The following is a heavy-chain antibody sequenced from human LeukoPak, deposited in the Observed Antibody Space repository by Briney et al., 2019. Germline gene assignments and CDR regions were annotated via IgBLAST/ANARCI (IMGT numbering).Heavy chain of an antibody. CDR3: ARKGYSSSRYFDL. D-gene: IGHD6-19*01. CDR2: IYHSGST. CDR1: GGSISSSHW. V-gene: IGHV4-4*02. Sequence: SETLSLTCAVSGGSISSSHWWSWVRQPPGKGLEWIGEIYHSGSTNYNPSLKSRVTISVDQSKNQFSLNLISVTAADTAVYYCARKGYSSSRYFDLWGRGTLVTVSS. J-gene: IGHJ2*01.